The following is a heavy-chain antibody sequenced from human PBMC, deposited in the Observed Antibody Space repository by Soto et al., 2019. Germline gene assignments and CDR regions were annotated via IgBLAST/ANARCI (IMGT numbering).Heavy chain of an antibody. CDR3: ARGRGGTYDAFDI. Sequence: QVQLQESGPRLVKPSETLSLTCTVSGGSISSYFWSWIRQSPGEGLEWIGYIFYSGTTNYSPSLKSRVTMSLGTAKNQFSLILTFVTAADTAVYYCARGRGGTYDAFDIWGQGTMVTVSS. D-gene: IGHD1-26*01. CDR1: GGSISSYF. V-gene: IGHV4-59*01. J-gene: IGHJ3*02. CDR2: IFYSGTT.